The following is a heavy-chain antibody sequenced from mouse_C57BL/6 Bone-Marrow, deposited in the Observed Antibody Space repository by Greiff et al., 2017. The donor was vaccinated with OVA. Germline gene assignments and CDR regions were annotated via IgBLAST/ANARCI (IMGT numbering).Heavy chain of an antibody. CDR2: ISSGGSYT. CDR3: ARGTTVFDY. CDR1: GFTFSSYG. J-gene: IGHJ2*01. Sequence: EVHLVESGGDLVKPGGSLKLSCAASGFTFSSYGMSCVRQTPDKRLEWVATISSGGSYTYYPDSVKGRFTISRDNAKNTLYLQMSSLKSEDTAMYYCARGTTVFDYWGQGTTLTVSS. V-gene: IGHV5-6*01. D-gene: IGHD1-1*01.